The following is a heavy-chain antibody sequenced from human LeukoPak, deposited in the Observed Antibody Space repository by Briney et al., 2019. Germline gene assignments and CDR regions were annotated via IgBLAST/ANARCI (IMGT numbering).Heavy chain of an antibody. Sequence: GASVKVSCKASGYTFTGYYMHWVRQAPGQGLEWMGWINPNSGGTNYAQKFQGRVTMTRDTSISTAYMELSRLRSDDTAVYYCARVGGGSRHAFDIWGQGTMVTVSS. J-gene: IGHJ3*02. CDR1: GYTFTGYY. V-gene: IGHV1-2*02. CDR3: ARVGGGSRHAFDI. CDR2: INPNSGGT. D-gene: IGHD1-26*01.